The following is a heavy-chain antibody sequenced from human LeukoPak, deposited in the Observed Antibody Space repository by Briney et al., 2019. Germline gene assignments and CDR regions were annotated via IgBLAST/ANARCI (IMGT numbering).Heavy chain of an antibody. D-gene: IGHD3-10*01. Sequence: SETLSLTCTVSGGSISSGDYYWSWVRQPPGKGLEWIGYIYYSGSTNYNPSLKSRVTISVDTSKNQFSLKLSSVTAADTAVYYCAREGRDGDFDYWGQGTLVTVSS. CDR1: GGSISSGDYY. CDR2: IYYSGST. J-gene: IGHJ4*02. CDR3: AREGRDGDFDY. V-gene: IGHV4-61*08.